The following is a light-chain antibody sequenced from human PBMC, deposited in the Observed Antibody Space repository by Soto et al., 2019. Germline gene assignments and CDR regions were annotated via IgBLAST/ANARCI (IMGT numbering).Light chain of an antibody. V-gene: IGKV1-5*01. CDR1: QSIGDS. CDR2: DVS. CDR3: QQSYMDPIT. J-gene: IGKJ5*01. Sequence: DIQMTQSPSTLSASVGDRVTITCRASQSIGDSLAWYQQKPGKAPYLLISDVSSLERGVPSRFSGSGSGTEFTLTISSMQPDDFATYFCQQSYMDPITFGQGTRLEI.